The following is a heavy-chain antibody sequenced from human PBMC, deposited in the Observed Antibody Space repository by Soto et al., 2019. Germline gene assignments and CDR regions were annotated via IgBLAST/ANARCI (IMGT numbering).Heavy chain of an antibody. Sequence: ASVKVSCKASGYTFTCYGICWVRQAPGQGLEWMGWISAYNGNTNYAQKLQGRVTMTTDTSTSTAYMELRSLRSDDTAVYYCARGLGGGAGAGTSPGHHWGQGTLVTVSS. D-gene: IGHD6-13*01. CDR3: ARGLGGGAGAGTSPGHH. J-gene: IGHJ5*02. V-gene: IGHV1-18*01. CDR1: GYTFTCYG. CDR2: ISAYNGNT.